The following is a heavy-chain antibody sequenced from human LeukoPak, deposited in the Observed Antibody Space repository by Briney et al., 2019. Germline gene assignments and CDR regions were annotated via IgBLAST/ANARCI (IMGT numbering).Heavy chain of an antibody. Sequence: SETLSLTCTVSGGSMSRYYWTWIRQPAAKGLEWIWRISPSGDTNYNPSLKSRVTMSVDTSNNLFSLNLTAVTAADTAVYYCARSISWYSYFDCWGQGALVTVSS. CDR2: ISPSGDT. V-gene: IGHV4-4*07. D-gene: IGHD6-13*01. J-gene: IGHJ4*02. CDR1: GGSMSRYY. CDR3: ARSISWYSYFDC.